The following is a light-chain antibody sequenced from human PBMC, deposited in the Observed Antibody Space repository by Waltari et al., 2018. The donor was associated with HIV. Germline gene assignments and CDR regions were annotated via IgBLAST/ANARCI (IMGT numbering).Light chain of an antibody. Sequence: QSVLTQPPSASGTPGRRVTISCSGSGSNIGGNTVKWYQHLPGTAPRPLIYGDAQRPSGVPYRFSGSKSDTSASLAISGLQSEDEADYYCAAWDDSLKGYVFGTGTKVTVL. CDR2: GDA. J-gene: IGLJ1*01. V-gene: IGLV1-44*01. CDR3: AAWDDSLKGYV. CDR1: GSNIGGNT.